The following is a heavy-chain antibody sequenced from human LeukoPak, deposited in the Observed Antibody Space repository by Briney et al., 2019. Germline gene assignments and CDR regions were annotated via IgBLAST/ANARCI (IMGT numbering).Heavy chain of an antibody. J-gene: IGHJ4*02. CDR2: IYYSGT. V-gene: IGHV4-39*01. CDR1: GVSISSGGYY. CDR3: ARIGGSRVFGDY. Sequence: SETLSLTCTFSGVSISSGGYYWGWVRQPPGKGLEWIGTIYYSGTYYNPSLKSRVTVSVDTSKNQFSLKLSSVTAADTAMYYCARIGGSRVFGDYWGQGIVVTVSS. D-gene: IGHD2-15*01.